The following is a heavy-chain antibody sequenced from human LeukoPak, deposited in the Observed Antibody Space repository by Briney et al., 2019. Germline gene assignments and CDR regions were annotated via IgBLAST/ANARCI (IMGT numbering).Heavy chain of an antibody. CDR1: GFTFTTYR. J-gene: IGHJ4*02. CDR2: ISSDGGST. Sequence: PGGSLKLSCAASGFTFTTYRMHWVRQAPGKGLEYVSGISSDGGSTYYANSVTGRFTISRDNSKNTLYLQMGSLRGEDMAVYSCAREEVELWSGFGYWGQGTLVTVS. D-gene: IGHD5-18*01. CDR3: AREEVELWSGFGY. V-gene: IGHV3-64*01.